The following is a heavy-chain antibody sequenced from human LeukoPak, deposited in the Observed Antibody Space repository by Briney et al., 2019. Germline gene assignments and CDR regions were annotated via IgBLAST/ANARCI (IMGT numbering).Heavy chain of an antibody. CDR2: ISSSSSYI. J-gene: IGHJ4*02. D-gene: IGHD5-12*01. Sequence: GGSLRLSCVASGFTFSSYAMSWVRQAPGKGLEWVSSISSSSSYIYYADSVKGRFTISRDNAKNSLYLQMNSLRAEDTAVYYCARSRGYSGYDPIDYWGQGTLVAVPS. V-gene: IGHV3-21*01. CDR1: GFTFSSYA. CDR3: ARSRGYSGYDPIDY.